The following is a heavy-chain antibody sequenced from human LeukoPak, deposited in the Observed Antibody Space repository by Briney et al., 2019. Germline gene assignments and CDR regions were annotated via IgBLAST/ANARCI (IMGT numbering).Heavy chain of an antibody. V-gene: IGHV4-59*01. CDR3: ARGNYYDSSGYWTPFDY. J-gene: IGHJ4*02. D-gene: IGHD3-22*01. CDR1: GGSISSYY. CDR2: IYYSGST. Sequence: SETLSLTCTVSGGSISSYYWSWIRQPPGKGLEWIGYIYYSGSTNYNPSPKSRVTISVDTSKNQFPLKLSSVTAADTAVYYCARGNYYDSSGYWTPFDYWGQGTLVTVSS.